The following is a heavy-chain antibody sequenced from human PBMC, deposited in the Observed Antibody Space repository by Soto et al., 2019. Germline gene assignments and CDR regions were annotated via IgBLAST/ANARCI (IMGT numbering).Heavy chain of an antibody. D-gene: IGHD6-19*01. J-gene: IGHJ4*02. CDR3: ARERGGGWYY. Sequence: SETLSLTCTVSGGSISSYYWSWIRQPPGKGLEWIGYIYYSGSTNYNPSLKSRVTISVDTSKNQFSLKLSSVTAADTAVYYCARERGGGWYYWGQGTLVTVSS. V-gene: IGHV4-59*01. CDR2: IYYSGST. CDR1: GGSISSYY.